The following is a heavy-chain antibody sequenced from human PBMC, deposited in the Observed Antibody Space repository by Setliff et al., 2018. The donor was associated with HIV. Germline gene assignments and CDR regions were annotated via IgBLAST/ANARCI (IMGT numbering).Heavy chain of an antibody. CDR2: IYHSGST. J-gene: IGHJ6*02. CDR3: ARAMRRVVVTNMYYYYGMDV. V-gene: IGHV4-38-2*02. D-gene: IGHD2-21*02. CDR1: GYSISSGYY. Sequence: SETLSLTCTVSGYSISSGYYWGWIRQPPGKGLEWIGSIYHSGSTYYNPSLKSRVTISVDTSKNQFSLKLSSVTAADTAVYYCARAMRRVVVTNMYYYYGMDVWGQGTTVTVSS.